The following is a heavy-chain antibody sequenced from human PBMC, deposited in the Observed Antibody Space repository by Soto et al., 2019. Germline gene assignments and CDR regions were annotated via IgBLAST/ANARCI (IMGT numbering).Heavy chain of an antibody. CDR1: GFAFSAYG. CDR2: IYYDGSNK. D-gene: IGHD4-17*01. V-gene: IGHV3-33*01. Sequence: VQLVESGGGVVQPGRSLRLSCAASGFAFSAYGMHWVRQAPGTGLEWVAMIYYDGSNKYYADSVEGRFTISRDNSKNTLYLQMSSLRAEDTALYYCARVGGTVTSDYWGQGTLVTVSS. J-gene: IGHJ4*02. CDR3: ARVGGTVTSDY.